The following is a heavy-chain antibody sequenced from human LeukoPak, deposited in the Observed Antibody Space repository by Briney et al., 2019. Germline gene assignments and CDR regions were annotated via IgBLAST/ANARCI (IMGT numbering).Heavy chain of an antibody. J-gene: IGHJ4*02. CDR1: GYSISSGYY. CDR2: IYYSGST. D-gene: IGHD3-22*01. Sequence: SETLSLTCTVSGYSISSGYYWAWIRQPPGKGLEWIGSIYYSGSTYYNPSLKSRVTISVDTSKNQFSLKLSSVTAADTAVYYCARVPGEYDSSGYYIFWGQGTLVTVSS. CDR3: ARVPGEYDSSGYYIF. V-gene: IGHV4-38-2*02.